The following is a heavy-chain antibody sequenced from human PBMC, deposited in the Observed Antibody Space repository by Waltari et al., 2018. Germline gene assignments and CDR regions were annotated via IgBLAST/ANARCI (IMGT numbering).Heavy chain of an antibody. CDR1: GGSISSSGHY. J-gene: IGHJ4*02. Sequence: QLQLQESGPGLVKSSETLSLTCTVSGGSISSSGHYWGWIRQPPGKGLEWIGTSDYSGNTYYNPSLKIRVTISVDTSKRQFSLKLNSVTAADTAVYYCVRDFGDHRTDYWGQGTLVTVSS. CDR2: SDYSGNT. CDR3: VRDFGDHRTDY. V-gene: IGHV4-39*02. D-gene: IGHD4-17*01.